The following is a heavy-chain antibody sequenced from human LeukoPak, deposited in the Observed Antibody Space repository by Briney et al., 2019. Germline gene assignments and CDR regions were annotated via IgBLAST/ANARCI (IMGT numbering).Heavy chain of an antibody. V-gene: IGHV4-39*07. J-gene: IGHJ4*02. CDR3: AREPAGYSSGWSWGYFDY. Sequence: WVRQPPGKGLEWIGSIYYSGSTYYNPSLKSRVTISVDTSKNQFSLKLSSVTAADTAVYYCAREPAGYSSGWSWGYFDYWGQGTLVTVSS. D-gene: IGHD6-19*01. CDR2: IYYSGST.